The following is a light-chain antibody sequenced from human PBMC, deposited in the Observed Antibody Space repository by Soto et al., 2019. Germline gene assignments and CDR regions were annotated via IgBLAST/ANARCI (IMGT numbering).Light chain of an antibody. Sequence: DIVMTQSPDSLAVSLGERATINCKSSQSVLYSSNNKNYLAWYQQKPGQPPKLLIYWASTRESGIPDRFSGSGSGRDFTLTNSSLQAEDVAVYYCQQYYSTPYTFGQGTKPEIK. J-gene: IGKJ2*01. CDR2: WAS. CDR3: QQYYSTPYT. CDR1: QSVLYSSNNKNY. V-gene: IGKV4-1*01.